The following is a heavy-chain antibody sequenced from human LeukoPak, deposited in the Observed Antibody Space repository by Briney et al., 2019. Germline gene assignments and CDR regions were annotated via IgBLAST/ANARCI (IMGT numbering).Heavy chain of an antibody. CDR1: GFTFNEYG. CDR2: VNWNGGST. J-gene: IGHJ4*02. CDR3: ARRYCSSTSCYNVMDY. Sequence: PGRSLRLSCTASGFTFNEYGMTWVRQTPGKGLEWVSGVNWNGGSTGYADSVKGRFTISRDNARNSLYLQMSNLRAEDTAFYYCARRYCSSTSCYNVMDYWGQGTLVTVSS. D-gene: IGHD2-2*02. V-gene: IGHV3-20*04.